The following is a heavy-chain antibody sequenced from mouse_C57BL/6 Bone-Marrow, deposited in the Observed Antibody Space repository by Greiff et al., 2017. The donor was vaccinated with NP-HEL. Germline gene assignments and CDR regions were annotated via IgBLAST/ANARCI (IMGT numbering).Heavy chain of an antibody. Sequence: VQVVESGAELVRPGASVKLSCKASGYTFTDYYINWVKQRPGQGLEWIARIYPGSGNTYYNEKFKGKATLTAEKSSSTAYMQLSSLTSEDSAVYFCALWGDAWFAYWGQGTLVTVSA. CDR1: GYTFTDYY. CDR3: ALWGDAWFAY. CDR2: IYPGSGNT. J-gene: IGHJ3*01. V-gene: IGHV1-76*01.